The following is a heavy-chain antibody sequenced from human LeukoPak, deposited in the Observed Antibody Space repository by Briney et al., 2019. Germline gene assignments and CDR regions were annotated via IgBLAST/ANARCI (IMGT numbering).Heavy chain of an antibody. CDR3: ARDWFGSWKYYFDY. J-gene: IGHJ4*02. D-gene: IGHD3-10*01. CDR1: GGSISSSSYY. Sequence: PSETLSLTCTVSGGSISSSSYYWDWIRQPPGKGLEWIGSIYYSGSTYYNPSLKSRVTISVDTSKNQFSLKLSSVTAADTAVYYCARDWFGSWKYYFDYWGQGTLVTVSS. V-gene: IGHV4-39*07. CDR2: IYYSGST.